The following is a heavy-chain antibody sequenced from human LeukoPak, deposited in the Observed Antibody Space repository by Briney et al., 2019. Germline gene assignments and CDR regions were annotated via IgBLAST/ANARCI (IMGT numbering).Heavy chain of an antibody. CDR2: IYYSGST. V-gene: IGHV4-59*01. J-gene: IGHJ4*02. D-gene: IGHD6-13*01. CDR3: ARGAGSSWYYFDY. CDR1: GGSISSYY. Sequence: PSETLSLTCTVSGGSISSYYWSWIRQPPGKGLEWIGYIYYSGSTNYNPSLKSRVTISVDTSKNQFSLKLSSVTAADMAVYYCARGAGSSWYYFDYWGQGTLVTVSS.